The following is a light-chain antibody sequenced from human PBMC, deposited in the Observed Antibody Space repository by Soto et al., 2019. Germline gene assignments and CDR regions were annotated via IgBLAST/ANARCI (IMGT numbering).Light chain of an antibody. V-gene: IGKV3-20*01. Sequence: EIVLTQSPGTLSLSPGERATLSCRASQSVSSSYLAWNQQKPGQAPRLLIYGASSRATGIPDRFSGSGSGTDFTLTISRLEPEDFAVYFCQQYGSSPVTFGQGTRLEIK. CDR1: QSVSSSY. CDR3: QQYGSSPVT. CDR2: GAS. J-gene: IGKJ5*01.